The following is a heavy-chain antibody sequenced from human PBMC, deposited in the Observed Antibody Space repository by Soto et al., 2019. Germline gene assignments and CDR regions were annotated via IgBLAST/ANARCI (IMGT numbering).Heavy chain of an antibody. V-gene: IGHV3-9*01. CDR3: VKDTYLLVGATHFDF. CDR1: GFNFDDYA. J-gene: IGHJ4*02. D-gene: IGHD1-26*01. Sequence: EVQLVESGGGLVQPGRSLSLSCAASGFNFDDYAMHWVRQPPGKGLEWVAGISWNGESVSYADSVKGRFTISRDNAKNSLSLHMASLRAEDTAFYYCVKDTYLLVGATHFDFWGQAALVTVSS. CDR2: ISWNGESV.